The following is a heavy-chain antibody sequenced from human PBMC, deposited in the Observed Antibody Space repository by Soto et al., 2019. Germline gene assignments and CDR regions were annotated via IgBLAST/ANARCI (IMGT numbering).Heavy chain of an antibody. CDR3: ARDSDSSAYYYGMDV. J-gene: IGHJ6*02. CDR2: ISSSSSYV. CDR1: GFTFSSYS. V-gene: IGHV3-21*01. Sequence: EVQLVESGGGLVKPGWSLRLSCAASGFTFSSYSMNWFPQASGKGLEWVSSISSSSSYVYYADSVKGRFTISRDNAKNSLYLQMNSLRAEDTAVYYCARDSDSSAYYYGMDVCGQGTTVTVSS. D-gene: IGHD6-19*01.